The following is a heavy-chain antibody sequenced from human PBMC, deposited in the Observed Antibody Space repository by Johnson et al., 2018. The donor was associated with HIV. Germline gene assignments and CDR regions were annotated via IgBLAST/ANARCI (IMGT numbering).Heavy chain of an antibody. D-gene: IGHD2-15*01. V-gene: IGHV3-30-3*01. CDR3: ARDLAALNAFDL. CDR2: ISYDGSNK. CDR1: GFTFSSYA. J-gene: IGHJ3*01. Sequence: QVQLVESGGGVVQPGRSLRLSCAASGFTFSSYAMHWVRQAPGKGLEWVAVISYDGSNKYYADSVKGRFTISRDNSKNTLYLQMNSLRAEDTAVYYCARDLAALNAFDLWGQGTMVTVSS.